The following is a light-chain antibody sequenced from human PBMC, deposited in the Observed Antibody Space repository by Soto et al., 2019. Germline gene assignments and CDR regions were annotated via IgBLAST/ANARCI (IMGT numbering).Light chain of an antibody. CDR2: DAS. CDR1: QSINSW. J-gene: IGKJ2*01. V-gene: IGKV1-5*01. Sequence: DIQMTQSPSTLSASVGDRVTITCRASQSINSWLAWYQQKPGKAPNLLISDASSLESGVPSRFSCSGSGTEFTLTISSLQPGDFATYYCQQYNYYPYTFGQGTKLEIK. CDR3: QQYNYYPYT.